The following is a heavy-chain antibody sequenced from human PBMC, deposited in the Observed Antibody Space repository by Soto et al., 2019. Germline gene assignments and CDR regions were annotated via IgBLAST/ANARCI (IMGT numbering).Heavy chain of an antibody. D-gene: IGHD2-21*01. Sequence: EVQLLESGGGLIQPGGSLRLSCAASGFTFSNYGMTWVRLAPGKGLEWVSTISGSGGRTFYADPVKGRFTISRDNSKNTLYLQMNSVRAEDTAVYYCAKEMIASTLADFFDYWGQGTLVTVSS. J-gene: IGHJ4*02. CDR2: ISGSGGRT. V-gene: IGHV3-23*01. CDR3: AKEMIASTLADFFDY. CDR1: GFTFSNYG.